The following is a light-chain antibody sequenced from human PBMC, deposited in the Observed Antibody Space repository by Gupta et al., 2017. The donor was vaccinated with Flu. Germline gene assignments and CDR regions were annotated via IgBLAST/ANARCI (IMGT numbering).Light chain of an antibody. CDR3: QQRNNWPLT. Sequence: EIVLTQSPATLSLSPGERATLSCWASQTVGSHLTWYQQKPGQAPSLVIYETSNRAAGVPARFSGSGSGTDFTLTISSLEPEDFAVYYCQQRNNWPLTFGGGTKVEIK. J-gene: IGKJ4*01. CDR2: ETS. V-gene: IGKV3-11*01. CDR1: QTVGSH.